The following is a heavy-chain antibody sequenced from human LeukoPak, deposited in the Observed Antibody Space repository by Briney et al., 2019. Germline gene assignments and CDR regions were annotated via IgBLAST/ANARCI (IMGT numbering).Heavy chain of an antibody. CDR2: ISSSSNYI. J-gene: IGHJ3*02. CDR1: GFTFRSYS. CDR3: ARGTGKTKAFDI. Sequence: GGSLRLSCAAFGFTFRSYSIYWVRQAPGKGLEWASSISSSSNYIYYADSVKGRFTISRDNTKNSVSLQMKSLRVEDAAVYYCARGTGKTKAFDIWGQGTMVTVSS. V-gene: IGHV3-21*01. D-gene: IGHD1/OR15-1a*01.